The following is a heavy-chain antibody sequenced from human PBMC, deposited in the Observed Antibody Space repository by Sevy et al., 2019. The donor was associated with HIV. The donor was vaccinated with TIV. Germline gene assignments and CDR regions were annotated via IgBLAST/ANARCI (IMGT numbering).Heavy chain of an antibody. J-gene: IGHJ4*01. V-gene: IGHV3-23*01. CDR2: IHGGDDTT. Sequence: GGSLRLSCAASGFGLNGNAMSWVRQAPGKELEWVAAIHGGDDTTHYGDSVKGRFTISRDSFKNILYLQMDSLRVEDTAVYYCAKDILGWAFDYWGHGTLVTVSS. D-gene: IGHD3-3*01. CDR3: AKDILGWAFDY. CDR1: GFGLNGNA.